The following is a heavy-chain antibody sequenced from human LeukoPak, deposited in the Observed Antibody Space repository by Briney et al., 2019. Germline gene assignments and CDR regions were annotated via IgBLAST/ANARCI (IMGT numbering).Heavy chain of an antibody. J-gene: IGHJ6*03. CDR2: INPNSGGT. Sequence: GASVKVSCKASGYTFTSYGISWVRQAPGQGLEWMGWINPNSGGTNYAQKFQGRVTMTRDTSISTAFMELSSLRFEDTAVYYCARRAVGNSYYHSMDVWGKGTTVTVSS. CDR1: GYTFTSYG. D-gene: IGHD6-19*01. CDR3: ARRAVGNSYYHSMDV. V-gene: IGHV1-2*02.